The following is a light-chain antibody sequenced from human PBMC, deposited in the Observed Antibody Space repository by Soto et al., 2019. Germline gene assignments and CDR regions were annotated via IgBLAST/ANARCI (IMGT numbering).Light chain of an antibody. CDR1: QSISNH. CDR3: QQLNSFPIT. J-gene: IGKJ5*01. Sequence: DIQMTQSPSSLSASVEDRVIITCRASQSISNHLNWYQQKPGKAPKLLIFAASSLRSGVPSRFSGSGSGTEFTLTITSLQPEDFATYYCQQLNSFPITFGQGTRLEIK. V-gene: IGKV1-17*01. CDR2: AAS.